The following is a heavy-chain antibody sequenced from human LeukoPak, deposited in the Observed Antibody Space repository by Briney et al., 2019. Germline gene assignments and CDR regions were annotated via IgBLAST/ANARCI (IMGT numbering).Heavy chain of an antibody. CDR3: ARGSSSSWVDY. J-gene: IGHJ4*02. CDR1: GGSISSSF. D-gene: IGHD6-6*01. Sequence: SETLSLTCTVSGGSISSSFWSWIRQPPGKGLEWIGYIYNSGNTDYNPSLKSRVTMAADTSKNQVSLNLRSVTAADTAVYYCARGSSSSWVDYWGQGTLVTVSS. V-gene: IGHV4-59*01. CDR2: IYNSGNT.